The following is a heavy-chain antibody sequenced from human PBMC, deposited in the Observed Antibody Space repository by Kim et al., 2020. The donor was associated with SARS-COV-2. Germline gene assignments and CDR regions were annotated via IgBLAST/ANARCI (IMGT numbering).Heavy chain of an antibody. V-gene: IGHV3-23*01. CDR3: AKEGAAAGAIDY. Sequence: YYQGSVKGRFTISSDNSKNTLSLQMNSLRAEDTAVYYCAKEGAAAGAIDYWGQGTLVTVSS. J-gene: IGHJ4*02. D-gene: IGHD6-13*01.